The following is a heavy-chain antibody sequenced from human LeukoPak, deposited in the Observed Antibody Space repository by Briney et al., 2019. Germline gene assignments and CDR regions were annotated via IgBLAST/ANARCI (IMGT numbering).Heavy chain of an antibody. CDR3: AKHPGDFTGIVNYYYMDV. D-gene: IGHD1-26*01. J-gene: IGHJ6*03. CDR1: GFTFSSYS. CDR2: ISLSTSSI. V-gene: IGHV3-48*01. Sequence: PGGSLRLSCEASGFTFSSYSMNWVRQAPGKGLEWVSYISLSTSSIYYADSVKGRFTVSRDNAKNSLYLQMNSLRAEDTAVYYCAKHPGDFTGIVNYYYMDVWGKGTTVTVSS.